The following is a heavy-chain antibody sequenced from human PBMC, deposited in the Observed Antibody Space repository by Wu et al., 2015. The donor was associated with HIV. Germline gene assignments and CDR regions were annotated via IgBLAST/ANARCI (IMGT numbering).Heavy chain of an antibody. J-gene: IGHJ5*02. D-gene: IGHD3-3*01. CDR2: MNPNSGNT. CDR1: GYTFTSYD. CDR3: ARRSGSLSFGVVIMFVAGSDP. V-gene: IGHV1-8*01. Sequence: QVHLEQSGVEVKKPGASVKVSCKASGYTFTSYDINWVRQATGLEWMGWMNPNSGNTGYAQKFQGRVTMTRNTSISTAYMELSSLRSDDTAVYYCARRSGSLSFGVVIMFVAGSDPWGHGNPG.